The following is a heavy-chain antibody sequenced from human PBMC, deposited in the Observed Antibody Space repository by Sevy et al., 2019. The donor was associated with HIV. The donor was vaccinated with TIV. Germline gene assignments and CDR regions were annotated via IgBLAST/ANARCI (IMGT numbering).Heavy chain of an antibody. CDR3: AKGRGGDYELDY. J-gene: IGHJ4*02. CDR1: GFTFSSYA. CDR2: ISGSGGST. Sequence: GGSLRLSCAASGFTFSSYAMSWVRQAPGKGLEWVSAISGSGGSTYYAESVKGRFTISRDNSKNTLYLQMNSLRAEDTAVYYCAKGRGGDYELDYWGQGTLVTVSS. D-gene: IGHD4-17*01. V-gene: IGHV3-23*01.